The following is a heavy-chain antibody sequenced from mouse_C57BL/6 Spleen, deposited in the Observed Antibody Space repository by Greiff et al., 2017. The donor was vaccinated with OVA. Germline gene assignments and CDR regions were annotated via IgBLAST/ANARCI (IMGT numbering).Heavy chain of an antibody. CDR1: GYTFTSYW. CDR3: ARPNYDYDEDY. J-gene: IGHJ2*01. Sequence: QVQLQQPGAELVKPGASVKMSCKASGYTFTSYWITWVKQRPGQGLEWIGDIYPGSGSTNYNEKFKSKATLTVDTSSSTAYMQLSSLTSEDSADYYCARPNYDYDEDYWGQGTTLTVSS. V-gene: IGHV1-55*01. CDR2: IYPGSGST. D-gene: IGHD2-4*01.